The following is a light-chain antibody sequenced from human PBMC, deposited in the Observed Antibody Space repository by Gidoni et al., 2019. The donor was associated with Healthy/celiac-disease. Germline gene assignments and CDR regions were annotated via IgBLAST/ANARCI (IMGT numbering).Light chain of an antibody. J-gene: IGLJ3*02. CDR3: AAWDDSLSARWV. CDR2: RNN. V-gene: IGLV1-47*01. Sequence: QSVLTQPPSASGTPRQRVTISCSGSSSNIGSNYVYWYQQLPGTAPKLLIYRNNQRPSGVPDRFSGSKSGTSASLAISGLRSEDEADYYCAAWDDSLSARWVFGGGTKLTVL. CDR1: SSNIGSNY.